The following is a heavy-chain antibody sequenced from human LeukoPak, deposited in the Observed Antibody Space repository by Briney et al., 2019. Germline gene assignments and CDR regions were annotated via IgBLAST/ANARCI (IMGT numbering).Heavy chain of an antibody. D-gene: IGHD3-9*01. CDR3: ARAPTGYDILTGTSPDMDV. CDR1: GYTFTSYY. J-gene: IGHJ6*03. V-gene: IGHV1-46*01. CDR2: INPSGGST. Sequence: ASVKVSCKASGYTFTSYYMHWVRQAPGQGLEWMGIINPSGGSTSYAQKFQGRVTMTRDTSTSTVYTELSSLRSEDTAVYYCARAPTGYDILTGTSPDMDVWGKGTTVTISS.